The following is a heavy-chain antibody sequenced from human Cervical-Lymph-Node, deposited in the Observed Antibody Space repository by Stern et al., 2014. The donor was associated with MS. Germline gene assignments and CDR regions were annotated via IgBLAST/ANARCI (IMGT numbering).Heavy chain of an antibody. Sequence: QVQLQESGPGLVKPSGTLSLTCAVSGGSISSRSNWWTWVRQPPGKGLEWIGAINQSGTTNCNPSLKSRVTLSVDKSKNQVSLKVRSVTAADTAVYYCARMMSVSGIGMDVWGQGTTVTVSS. CDR2: INQSGTT. J-gene: IGHJ6*02. CDR1: GGSISSRSNW. D-gene: IGHD3-16*01. V-gene: IGHV4-4*02. CDR3: ARMMSVSGIGMDV.